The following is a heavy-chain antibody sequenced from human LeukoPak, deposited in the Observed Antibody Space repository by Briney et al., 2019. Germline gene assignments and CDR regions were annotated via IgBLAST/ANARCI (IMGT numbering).Heavy chain of an antibody. V-gene: IGHV4-59*05. CDR3: ARHWGELAYCGGDCFYYFDY. J-gene: IGHJ4*02. CDR1: GGSISSYY. D-gene: IGHD2-21*02. CDR2: IYYSGST. Sequence: SETLSLTCAVSGGSISSYYWSWIRQPAGKGLEWIGRIYYSGSTYYNPSLKSRVTISVDTSKNQFSLKLSSVTAADTAVYYCARHWGELAYCGGDCFYYFDYWGQGTLVTVSS.